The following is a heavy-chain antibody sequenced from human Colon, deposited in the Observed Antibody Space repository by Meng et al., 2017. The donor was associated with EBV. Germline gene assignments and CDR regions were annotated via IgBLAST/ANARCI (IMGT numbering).Heavy chain of an antibody. Sequence: QLEESGPGLVKPSETLSLTCTVSGGSLDNIDYFWDWIRQPPGKGLEWIGSVRYSGTAYYNPSLTSRVTISVDTSKNQFSLNLSSLTAADTAVYYCARHVYGDSYGFWGQGTLVTVSS. CDR2: VRYSGTA. CDR1: GGSLDNIDYF. CDR3: ARHVYGDSYGF. V-gene: IGHV4-39*01. D-gene: IGHD4-17*01. J-gene: IGHJ4*02.